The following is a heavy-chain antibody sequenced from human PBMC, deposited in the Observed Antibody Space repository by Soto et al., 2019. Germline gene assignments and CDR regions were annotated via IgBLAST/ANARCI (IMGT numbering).Heavy chain of an antibody. Sequence: SETLSLTCTVSGGSISSGGYYWSWIRQHPGKGLEWIGYIYYSGSTYYNPSLKSRVTISVDTSKNQFSLKLSSVTAADTAVYYCAIYAPGVGISAPVGGNWFDPPAQGTLVTVSA. CDR3: AIYAPGVGISAPVGGNWFDP. V-gene: IGHV4-31*03. CDR2: IYYSGST. J-gene: IGHJ5*02. CDR1: GGSISSGGYY. D-gene: IGHD6-13*01.